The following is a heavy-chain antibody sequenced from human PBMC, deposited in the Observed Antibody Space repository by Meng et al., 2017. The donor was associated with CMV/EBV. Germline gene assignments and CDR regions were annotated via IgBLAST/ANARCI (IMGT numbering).Heavy chain of an antibody. Sequence: GESRKISCAASGFTFSDYYMSWIRQAPGKGLEWVSYISSSGSTIYYADSVKGRFTISRDNAKNSLYLQMNSLRAEDTAVYYCARGRRGYSGYDFYDYWGQGTLVTVSS. V-gene: IGHV3-11*01. CDR2: ISSSGSTI. D-gene: IGHD5-12*01. CDR1: GFTFSDYY. J-gene: IGHJ4*02. CDR3: ARGRRGYSGYDFYDY.